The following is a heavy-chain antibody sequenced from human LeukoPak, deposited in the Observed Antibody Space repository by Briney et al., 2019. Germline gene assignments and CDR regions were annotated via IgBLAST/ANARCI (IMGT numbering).Heavy chain of an antibody. V-gene: IGHV3-23*01. CDR1: GFALGSYA. CDR3: AKDFRYNYGS. J-gene: IGHJ5*02. D-gene: IGHD5-18*01. CDR2: ISVSGGST. Sequence: GGSLRLSCAASGFALGSYAMSWVRQAPGKGLEWVSDISVSGGSTYYTDSVKGRFTISRDNAKNTLYLRMNSLRAEDTAVYYCAKDFRYNYGSWGQGTLVTVSS.